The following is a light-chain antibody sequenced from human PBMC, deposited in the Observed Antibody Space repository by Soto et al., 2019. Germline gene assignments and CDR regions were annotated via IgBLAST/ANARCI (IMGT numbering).Light chain of an antibody. V-gene: IGLV4-69*01. CDR2: LNSDGSH. CDR3: QTWGTGIWV. J-gene: IGLJ3*02. Sequence: QPVLTQSPSASASLGASVKLTCTLSSGHSSYAIAWHQQQPEKGPRYLMKLNSDGSHSKGGGIPDRFSGSSSGAERYLTISRLQSEDEADYYCQTWGTGIWVFGGGTKVTVL. CDR1: SGHSSYA.